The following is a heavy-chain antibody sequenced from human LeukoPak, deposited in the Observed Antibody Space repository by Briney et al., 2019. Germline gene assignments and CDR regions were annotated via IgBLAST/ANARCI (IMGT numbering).Heavy chain of an antibody. CDR2: ISYDGSNK. CDR1: GFTFSSYA. Sequence: GGSLGLSCAASGFTFSSYAMHWVRQAPGKGLEWVAVISYDGSNKYYADSVKGRFTISRDNSKNTLYLQMNSLRAEDTAVYYCARDTRGYSGYDPFNYWGQGTLVTVSS. V-gene: IGHV3-30-3*01. CDR3: ARDTRGYSGYDPFNY. D-gene: IGHD5-12*01. J-gene: IGHJ4*02.